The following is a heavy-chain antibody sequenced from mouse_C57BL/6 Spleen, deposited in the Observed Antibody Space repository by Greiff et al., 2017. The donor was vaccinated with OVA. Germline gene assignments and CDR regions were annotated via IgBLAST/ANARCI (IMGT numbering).Heavy chain of an antibody. V-gene: IGHV1-59*01. CDR2: IDPSDSYT. CDR1: GYTFTSYW. J-gene: IGHJ2*01. CDR3: AGYYFDY. Sequence: VQLQQPGAELVRPGTSVKLSCKASGYTFTSYWMHWVKQRPGQGLEWIGVIDPSDSYTNYNQKFKGKATLTVDTSSSTAYMQLSSLTSEDSAVYSCAGYYFDYWGQGTTLTVSS. D-gene: IGHD2-2*01.